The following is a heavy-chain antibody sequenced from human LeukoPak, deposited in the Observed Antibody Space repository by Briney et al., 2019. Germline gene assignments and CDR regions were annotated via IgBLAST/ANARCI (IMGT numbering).Heavy chain of an antibody. CDR2: ISGDGGST. V-gene: IGHV3-43*02. J-gene: IGHJ5*02. Sequence: GGSLRLSCAASGFTFDDYAMHWVRQAPGKGLEWVSLISGDGGSTYYADPVKGRFTISRDNSKNSLYLQMNSLRTEDTALYYCAKDIYRYSSGRFDPWGQGTLVTVSS. D-gene: IGHD6-19*01. CDR3: AKDIYRYSSGRFDP. CDR1: GFTFDDYA.